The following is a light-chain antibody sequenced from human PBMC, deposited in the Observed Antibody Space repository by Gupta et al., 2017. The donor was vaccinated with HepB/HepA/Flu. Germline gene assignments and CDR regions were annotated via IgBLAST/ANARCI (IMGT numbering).Light chain of an antibody. CDR2: ESS. CDR1: QSRVHSNGNNY. V-gene: IGKV2-24*01. J-gene: IGKJ1*01. Sequence: VMTQTSLPSPVTPGQPASISCSSSQSRVHSNGNNYLSWFHQRPGQPPRLLIYESSNRGSGVPDRFSGSGAGTDFTLKISRVEAEDVGVYYCRQAKHFPWTFGQGTKVEIK. CDR3: RQAKHFPWT.